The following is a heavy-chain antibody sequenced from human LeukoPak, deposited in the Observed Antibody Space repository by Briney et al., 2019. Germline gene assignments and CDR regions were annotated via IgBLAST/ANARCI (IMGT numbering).Heavy chain of an antibody. CDR1: GFTFSSYT. CDR2: IGTSSTTI. CDR3: AKDSRYCSTTSCSDFDY. Sequence: RAGGSLRLSCAASGFTFSSYTMNWVRQPPGKGLEWVSNIGTSSTTIYYADSVKGRFTISRDNAKNSLYLQMNSLRAEDTAVYYCAKDSRYCSTTSCSDFDYWGQGTLVTVSS. J-gene: IGHJ4*02. D-gene: IGHD2-2*01. V-gene: IGHV3-48*04.